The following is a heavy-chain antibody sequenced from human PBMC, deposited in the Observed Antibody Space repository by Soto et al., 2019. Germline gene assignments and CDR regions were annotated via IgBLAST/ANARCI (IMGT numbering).Heavy chain of an antibody. CDR2: IYATGTT. J-gene: IGHJ5*02. CDR3: VRDGTKTLRDWFDP. CDR1: GASISGFY. D-gene: IGHD1-1*01. V-gene: IGHV4-4*07. Sequence: ETLSPTCTVSGASISGFYWSWIRTSAGKGLEWSGRIYATGTTDDNPSLKSRVMMSVDTSKKQFSLKLRSVTAADTAVYYCVRDGTKTLRDWFDPWGQGISVTVSS.